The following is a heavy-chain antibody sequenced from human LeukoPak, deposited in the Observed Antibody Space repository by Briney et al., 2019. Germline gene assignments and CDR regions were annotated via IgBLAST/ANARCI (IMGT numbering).Heavy chain of an antibody. CDR1: GFTFSSYH. CDR3: ARTYERDLDS. V-gene: IGHV3-48*01. Sequence: GGSLRLSCAASGFTFSSYHMNWVRQAPGKGLEWVSDISIISSTIYYADSVKGRFTISRDDAKNSVYLQMNSLRAEDAAVYYCARTYERDLDSWGQGTLVTVSS. CDR2: ISIISSTI. J-gene: IGHJ4*02. D-gene: IGHD5-12*01.